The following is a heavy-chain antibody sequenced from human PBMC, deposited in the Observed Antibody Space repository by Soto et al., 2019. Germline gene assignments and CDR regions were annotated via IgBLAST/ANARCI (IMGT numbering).Heavy chain of an antibody. J-gene: IGHJ3*02. CDR2: INPSGGST. CDR3: ARELVVPAARGHAFDI. CDR1: GYTFTSYY. D-gene: IGHD2-2*01. V-gene: IGHV1-46*01. Sequence: GASVKVSCKASGYTFTSYYMHWVRQAPGQGLEWMGIINPSGGSTSYAQKFQGRVTMTRDTSTSTVYMELSSLRSEDTAVYYCARELVVPAARGHAFDIWGQGTMVTVSS.